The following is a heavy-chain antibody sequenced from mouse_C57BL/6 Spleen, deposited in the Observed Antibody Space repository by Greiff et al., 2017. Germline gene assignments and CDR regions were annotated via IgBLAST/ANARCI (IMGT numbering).Heavy chain of an antibody. D-gene: IGHD1-1*01. CDR2: IYPGDGDT. CDR3: ARGIYYYGSSYAMDY. V-gene: IGHV1-82*01. CDR1: GYAFSSSW. Sequence: VQLQQSGPELVKPGASVKISCKASGYAFSSSWMNWVKQRPGKGLEWIGRIYPGDGDTNYNGKVKGKATLTAEKSSSTAYMQLSSLTSEDSAVYFCARGIYYYGSSYAMDYWGQGTSVTVSS. J-gene: IGHJ4*01.